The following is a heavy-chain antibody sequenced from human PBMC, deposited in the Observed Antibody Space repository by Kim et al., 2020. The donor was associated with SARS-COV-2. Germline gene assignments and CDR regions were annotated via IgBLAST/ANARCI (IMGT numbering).Heavy chain of an antibody. CDR3: AREDFSGYYFDY. J-gene: IGHJ4*02. V-gene: IGHV1-3*01. CDR1: GYTFTSYA. D-gene: IGHD3-22*01. CDR2: INAGNGNT. Sequence: ASVKVSCKASGYTFTSYAMHWVRQAPGQRLEWMGWINAGNGNTKYSQKFQGRVTITRDTSASTAYMELGSLRSEDTAVYYCAREDFSGYYFDYWGQGTLVTVSS.